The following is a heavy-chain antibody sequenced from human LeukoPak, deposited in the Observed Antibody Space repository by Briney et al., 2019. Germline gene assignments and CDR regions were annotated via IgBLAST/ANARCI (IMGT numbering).Heavy chain of an antibody. J-gene: IGHJ4*02. Sequence: SETLSLTRAVYGGSFSGYYWSWIRQPPGKGLEWIGEINHSGSTNYNPSLKSRVTISVDTSKNQFSLKLSSVTAADTAVYYCARHYYGSGSYSVWGQGTLVTVSS. V-gene: IGHV4-34*01. D-gene: IGHD3-10*01. CDR3: ARHYYGSGSYSV. CDR2: INHSGST. CDR1: GGSFSGYY.